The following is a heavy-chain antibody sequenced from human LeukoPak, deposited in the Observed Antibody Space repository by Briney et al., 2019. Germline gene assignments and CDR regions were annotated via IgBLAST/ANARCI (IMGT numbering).Heavy chain of an antibody. Sequence: ASVKVSCKASGYTFTSYYMHWVRQAPGQGLEWMGVINPSGGSTSYAQKFQGRVTMTRDTSTSTVYMELSSLRSEDTAAYYCARARIAARLIDYWGQGTLVTVSS. J-gene: IGHJ4*02. CDR2: INPSGGST. CDR3: ARARIAARLIDY. D-gene: IGHD6-6*01. CDR1: GYTFTSYY. V-gene: IGHV1-46*01.